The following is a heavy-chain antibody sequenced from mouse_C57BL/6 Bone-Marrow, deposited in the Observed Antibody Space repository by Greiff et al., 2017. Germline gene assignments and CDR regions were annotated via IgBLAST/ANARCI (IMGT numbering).Heavy chain of an antibody. Sequence: EVHLVESGGGLVKPGGSLKLSCAASGFTFSDYGMHWVRQAPEKGLEWVAYISSGSSTIYYADTVKGRFTISRDNAKNTLFLQRTSLRSEDTAMYYCARPDDYAWFAYWGQGTLVTVSA. J-gene: IGHJ3*01. CDR1: GFTFSDYG. V-gene: IGHV5-17*01. D-gene: IGHD2-4*01. CDR3: ARPDDYAWFAY. CDR2: ISSGSSTI.